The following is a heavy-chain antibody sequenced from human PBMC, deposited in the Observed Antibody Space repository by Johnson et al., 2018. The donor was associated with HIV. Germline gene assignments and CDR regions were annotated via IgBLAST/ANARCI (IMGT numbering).Heavy chain of an antibody. V-gene: IGHV3-30-3*01. CDR1: GFTFSSYA. CDR3: AREPMDCGGDCWGVFDL. Sequence: QVQLVESGGGVVQPGGSLRLSCVASGFTFSSYAMHWVRQAPGKGLEWVAVISYDGSNTYYADSVKGRFTISRDNSKNTLYQQMNSLRAEDTALYYCAREPMDCGGDCWGVFDLWGQGTMVTVSS. J-gene: IGHJ3*01. D-gene: IGHD2-21*02. CDR2: ISYDGSNT.